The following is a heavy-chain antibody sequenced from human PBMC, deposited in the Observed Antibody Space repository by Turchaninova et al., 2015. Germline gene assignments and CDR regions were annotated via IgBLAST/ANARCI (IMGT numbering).Heavy chain of an antibody. V-gene: IGHV1-2*02. J-gene: IGHJ4*02. CDR1: GYTFTGNY. CDR2: IYPHSGGT. Sequence: QVQLVQSGAEVKKPGASVKVSCKASGYTFTGNYIHWVRQAPGQGLEWLGGIYPHSGGTHRAQKFQARVTMTGDTSISTAYVELSRLTSDDTAVYYCARDWGIYSGYDFDYWGQGTLVTVSS. CDR3: ARDWGIYSGYDFDY. D-gene: IGHD5-12*01.